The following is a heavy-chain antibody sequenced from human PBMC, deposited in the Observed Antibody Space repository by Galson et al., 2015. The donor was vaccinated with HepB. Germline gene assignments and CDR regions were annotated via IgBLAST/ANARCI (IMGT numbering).Heavy chain of an antibody. CDR2: TYYRSKWYS. Sequence: CAISGGSVSRDTVGWNWIRQSPSRGLEWLGRTYYRSKWYSDYAISVKSRIIINADSSTNQFFLQLNSVTPEDTAVYYCTRVAHLGRGMNVWGQGTTVTV. CDR3: TRVAHLGRGMNV. D-gene: IGHD3-10*01. V-gene: IGHV6-1*01. CDR1: GGSVSRDTVG. J-gene: IGHJ6*02.